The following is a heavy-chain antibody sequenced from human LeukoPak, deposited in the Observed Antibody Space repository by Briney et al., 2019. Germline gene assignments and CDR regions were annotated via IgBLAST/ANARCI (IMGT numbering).Heavy chain of an antibody. D-gene: IGHD6-19*01. CDR3: ARQGGGYSSGWYGD. CDR1: GFTFSSYS. CDR2: ISSSSSYI. J-gene: IGHJ4*02. V-gene: IGHV3-21*01. Sequence: GGSLRLSCAAPGFTFSSYSMNWVRQAPGKGLEWVSSISSSSSYIYYADSVKGRFTISRDNAKNSLYLQMNSLRAEDTAVYYCARQGGGYSSGWYGDWGQGTLVTVSS.